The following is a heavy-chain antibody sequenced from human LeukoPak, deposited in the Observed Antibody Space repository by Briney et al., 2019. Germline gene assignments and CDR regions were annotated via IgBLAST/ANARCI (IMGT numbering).Heavy chain of an antibody. V-gene: IGHV3-23*01. CDR3: ANTYQYVDTAMVTIFDY. J-gene: IGHJ4*02. CDR2: ISGSGGST. D-gene: IGHD5-18*01. CDR1: GFTVSSYA. Sequence: GGALRLSCAASGFTVSSYAMSWVRQAPGKGLEWVSAISGSGGSTYYADSVKGRFTISRDNSKITLYLQMNSLRAEDTAVYYCANTYQYVDTAMVTIFDYWGQGTLVTVSS.